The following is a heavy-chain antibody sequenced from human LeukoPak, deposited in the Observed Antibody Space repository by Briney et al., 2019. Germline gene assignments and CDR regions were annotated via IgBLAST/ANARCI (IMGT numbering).Heavy chain of an antibody. V-gene: IGHV3-66*02. J-gene: IGHJ5*02. D-gene: IGHD3-22*01. CDR3: ARDSSGHLDNWFDP. Sequence: GGSLRLSCAASGFTVSSNYMSWVRQAPGKGLEWVSVIYSGGSTYPADSVKGRFTISRDNSKNTLYLQMNSLRVEDTAVYYCARDSSGHLDNWFDPWGQGTLVTVSS. CDR1: GFTVSSNY. CDR2: IYSGGST.